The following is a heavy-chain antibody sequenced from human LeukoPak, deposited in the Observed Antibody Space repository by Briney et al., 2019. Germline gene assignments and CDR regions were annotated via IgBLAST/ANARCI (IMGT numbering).Heavy chain of an antibody. CDR1: GYTFTGYY. J-gene: IGHJ4*02. Sequence: ASVKVSCKASGYTFTGYYMHWVRQAPGQGLEWMGWINPNSGGTNYAQKFQGRVTMTRDTSISTAYMELSRLRSDDTAVYYCARETRVTYYGSGSYPFDYWGQGTLVTVSP. CDR2: INPNSGGT. D-gene: IGHD3-10*01. CDR3: ARETRVTYYGSGSYPFDY. V-gene: IGHV1-2*02.